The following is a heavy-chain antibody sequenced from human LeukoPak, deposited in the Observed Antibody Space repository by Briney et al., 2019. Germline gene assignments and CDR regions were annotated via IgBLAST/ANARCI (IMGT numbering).Heavy chain of an antibody. D-gene: IGHD4-17*01. CDR3: ARLVYGSFDP. CDR1: GYSFTIYW. CDR2: IHPGDSDT. V-gene: IGHV5-51*01. Sequence: GESLKTSCKGPGYSFTIYWIGWVRQMPGKGLEWMGIIHPGDSDTRYSPSFQGQVTISADKSISTAYLQWSSLKASDTAMYYCARLVYGSFDPWGQGTLVTVSS. J-gene: IGHJ5*02.